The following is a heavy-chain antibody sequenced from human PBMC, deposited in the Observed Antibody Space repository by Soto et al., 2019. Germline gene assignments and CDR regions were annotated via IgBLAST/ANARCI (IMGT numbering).Heavy chain of an antibody. D-gene: IGHD3-3*01. CDR2: INAGNGNT. Sequence: ASVKVSCKASGYTFTSYAMHWVRQAPGQRLEWMGWINAGNGNTKYSQKFQGRVTITRDTSASTAYMELSSLRSEDTAVYYCARGGITIFGVVITPYFDYWGQGTLVTVSS. J-gene: IGHJ4*02. V-gene: IGHV1-3*01. CDR3: ARGGITIFGVVITPYFDY. CDR1: GYTFTSYA.